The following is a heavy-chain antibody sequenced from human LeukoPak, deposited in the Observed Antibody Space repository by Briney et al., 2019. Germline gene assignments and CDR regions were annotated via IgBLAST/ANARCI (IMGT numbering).Heavy chain of an antibody. Sequence: SETLSLTCAVSGGSISSGGYSWSWIRQPPGKGLEWIGEINHSGSTNYNPSLKSRVTISVDTSKNQFSLKLSSVTAADTAVYYCARGRPPPWDYDFWSGYYDRYYFDYWGQGTLVTVSS. J-gene: IGHJ4*02. D-gene: IGHD3-3*01. CDR2: INHSGST. CDR3: ARGRPPPWDYDFWSGYYDRYYFDY. CDR1: GGSISSGGYS. V-gene: IGHV4-34*01.